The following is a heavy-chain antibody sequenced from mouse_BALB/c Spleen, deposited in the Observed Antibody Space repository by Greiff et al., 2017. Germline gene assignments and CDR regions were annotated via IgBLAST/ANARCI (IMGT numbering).Heavy chain of an antibody. J-gene: IGHJ4*01. D-gene: IGHD1-1*01. CDR1: GFTFSSYA. V-gene: IGHV5-9-4*01. Sequence: EVKLMESGGGLVKPGGSLKLSCAASGFTFSSYAMSWVRQSPEKRLAWVAEISSGGSYTYYPDTVTGRFTISRDNAKNTLYLEMSSLRSEDTAMYYCARDEDYGSYAMDYWGQGTSVTVSS. CDR2: ISSGGSYT. CDR3: ARDEDYGSYAMDY.